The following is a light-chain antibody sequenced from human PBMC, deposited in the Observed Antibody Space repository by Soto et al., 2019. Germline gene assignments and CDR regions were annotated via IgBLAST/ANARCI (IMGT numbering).Light chain of an antibody. CDR2: GAS. Sequence: MTQSPSSLSASVGDRVTITCRASQSVSSNLAWYQQKPGQAPNLLIYGASTRATGIPARFSGSGSGTDFTLTISSLEPEDFAVYYCQPYNNWPLTFGGGTKVDIK. CDR1: QSVSSN. CDR3: QPYNNWPLT. V-gene: IGKV3-15*01. J-gene: IGKJ4*01.